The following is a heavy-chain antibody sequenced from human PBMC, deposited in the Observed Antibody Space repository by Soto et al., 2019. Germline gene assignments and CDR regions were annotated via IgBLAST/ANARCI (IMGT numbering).Heavy chain of an antibody. J-gene: IGHJ4*02. D-gene: IGHD3-10*01. CDR3: ARTFGLLWFGESNYFDY. V-gene: IGHV1-3*01. CDR1: GYTFTSYA. CDR2: INAGNGNT. Sequence: ASVKVSCKASGYTFTSYAMHWVRQAPGQRLEWMGWINAGNGNTKYSQKFQGRVTITRDTSASTAYMELSSLRSEDTAVYYCARTFGLLWFGESNYFDYWGQGTLVTVSS.